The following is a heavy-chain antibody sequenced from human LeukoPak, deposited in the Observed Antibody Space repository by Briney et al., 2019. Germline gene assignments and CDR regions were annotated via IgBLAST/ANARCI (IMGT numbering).Heavy chain of an antibody. J-gene: IGHJ4*02. D-gene: IGHD5-18*01. V-gene: IGHV4-59*01. CDR2: IYYSGST. CDR1: GDSISGYY. Sequence: SETLSLTCTVSGDSISGYYCSWIRQPPGKGLEWIGYIYYSGSTNYNPSLKSRGTTSVDTSKNQFSLRLSSVTAADTAKYYCARHLRGYSYGPFEYWGQGTLVTVSS. CDR3: ARHLRGYSYGPFEY.